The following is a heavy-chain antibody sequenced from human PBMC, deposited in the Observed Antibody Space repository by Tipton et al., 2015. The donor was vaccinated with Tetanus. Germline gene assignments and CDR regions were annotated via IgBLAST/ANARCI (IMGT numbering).Heavy chain of an antibody. D-gene: IGHD6-6*01. CDR3: ARGSHIAARRGYYYYGMDV. V-gene: IGHV7-4-1*02. Sequence: QLVQSGAEVKKPGASVKVSCKASGYTFTSYAMNWVRQASGQGLEWMGWINTNTGNPTYAQGFTGRFVFSLDTSVSTAYLQISSLKAEDTAVYYCARGSHIAARRGYYYYGMDVWGQGTTVTVSS. J-gene: IGHJ6*02. CDR2: INTNTGNP. CDR1: GYTFTSYA.